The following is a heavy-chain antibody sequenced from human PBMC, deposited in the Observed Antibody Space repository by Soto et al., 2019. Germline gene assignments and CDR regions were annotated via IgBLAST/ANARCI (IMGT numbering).Heavy chain of an antibody. J-gene: IGHJ4*02. Sequence: SETLSLTCAVSGGSISSGGYSWSWIRQPPGKGLEWIGYIYHSGSTYYNPSLKSRVTISVDRSKNQFSLKLSSVTAADTAVYYCARRYGPGFDYGGQGTLVTVPS. CDR2: IYHSGST. D-gene: IGHD4-17*01. CDR3: ARRYGPGFDY. CDR1: GGSISSGGYS. V-gene: IGHV4-30-2*01.